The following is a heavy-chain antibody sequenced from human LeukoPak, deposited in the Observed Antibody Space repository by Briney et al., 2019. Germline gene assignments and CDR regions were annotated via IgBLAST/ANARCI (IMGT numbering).Heavy chain of an antibody. CDR1: GGSFSGYY. CDR3: ARVSLELRYYYYYYYMDV. CDR2: INHSGST. V-gene: IGHV4-34*01. D-gene: IGHD1-7*01. Sequence: SETLSLTCAVYGGSFSGYYWSWIRQPPGKGLEWIGEINHSGSTNYNPSLKSRVTISVDTSKNQFSLKLSSVTAADTAVYYCARVSLELRYYYYYYYMDVWGKGTTVTVSS. J-gene: IGHJ6*03.